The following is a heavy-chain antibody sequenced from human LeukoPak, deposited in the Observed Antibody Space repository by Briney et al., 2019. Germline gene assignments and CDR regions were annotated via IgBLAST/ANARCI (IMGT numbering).Heavy chain of an antibody. J-gene: IGHJ4*02. CDR2: MNPNSGNT. CDR1: GYTFTSYD. CDR3: ARGYYYDSSGYYYEYYFDY. D-gene: IGHD3-22*01. Sequence: EASVKVSCKASGYTFTSYDINWVRQATGQGLEWMGWMNPNSGNTGYAQKFHGRVTMTRNTSISTAYMALSSLRSEDTAVYYCARGYYYDSSGYYYEYYFDYWGQGTLVTVSS. V-gene: IGHV1-8*01.